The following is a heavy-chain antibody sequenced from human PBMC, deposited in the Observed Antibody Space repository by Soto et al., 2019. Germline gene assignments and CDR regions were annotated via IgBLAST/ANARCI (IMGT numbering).Heavy chain of an antibody. CDR1: GGKIVSLGGR. CDR3: TRGGDPYESGH. D-gene: IGHD2-21*01. CDR2: ITYSGST. V-gene: IGHV4-39*01. Sequence: LSNTVFGGKIVSLGGRRISNHQPPEKGLEWIASITYSGSTYYNPTLKSRLIMSVDTSKSQFSLKLTSVTTADTAIYYCTRGGDPYESGHWGQGTLLTVSS. J-gene: IGHJ4*02.